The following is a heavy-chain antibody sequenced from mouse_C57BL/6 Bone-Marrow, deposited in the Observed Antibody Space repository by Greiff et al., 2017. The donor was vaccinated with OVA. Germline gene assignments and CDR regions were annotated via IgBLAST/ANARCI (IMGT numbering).Heavy chain of an antibody. CDR3: ARDYYGSSYVMDY. V-gene: IGHV1-55*01. CDR2: IYPGSGST. CDR1: GYTFTSYW. Sequence: VQLQQPGAELVKPGASVKMSCKASGYTFTSYWITWVKQRPGQGLEWIGDIYPGSGSTNYNEKFKSKATLTVDTSSSTAYLQLSSLTSDDSAVYYCARDYYGSSYVMDYWGQGTSVTVSS. D-gene: IGHD1-1*01. J-gene: IGHJ4*01.